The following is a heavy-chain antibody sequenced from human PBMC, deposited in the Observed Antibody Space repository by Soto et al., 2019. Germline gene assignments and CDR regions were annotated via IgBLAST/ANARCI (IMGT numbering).Heavy chain of an antibody. CDR1: GGSIISSSYY. CDR2: IYYSGST. V-gene: IGHV4-39*01. Sequence: SETLSLTCTVSGGSIISSSYYWVWIRQPPGKGLEWIGSIYYSGSTYYNPSLKSRVTISVDTSKNQFSLKLSSVTAADTAVYYCARRPPRYCSGGSCYGFDYWGQGTLVTVSS. CDR3: ARRPPRYCSGGSCYGFDY. D-gene: IGHD2-15*01. J-gene: IGHJ4*02.